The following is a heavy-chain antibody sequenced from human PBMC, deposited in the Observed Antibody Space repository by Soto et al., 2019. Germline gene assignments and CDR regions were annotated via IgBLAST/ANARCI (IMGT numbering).Heavy chain of an antibody. CDR1: GFTFSDYS. J-gene: IGHJ3*02. CDR2: ISSSGRTI. Sequence: QVQLVESGGGLVKPGRSLRLSCEASGFTFSAASGFTFSDYSMNWIRQAPGKGLEWVSFISSSGRTISYADSVRGRFTIARDNAKNSLYLQMNSLRAGDTAVYYCATLRWNGFEIWGQGKMVTVSS. D-gene: IGHD2-15*01. V-gene: IGHV3-11*01. CDR3: ATLRWNGFEI.